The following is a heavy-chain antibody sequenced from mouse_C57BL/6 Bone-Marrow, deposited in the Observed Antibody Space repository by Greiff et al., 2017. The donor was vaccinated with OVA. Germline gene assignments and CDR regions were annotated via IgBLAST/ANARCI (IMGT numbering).Heavy chain of an antibody. CDR1: GYTFTDYY. V-gene: IGHV1-19*01. CDR2: INPYNGGT. J-gene: IGHJ2*01. Sequence: VQLQQSGPVLVKPGASVKMSCKASGYTFTDYYMNWVKQSHGKSLEWIGVINPYNGGTSYNQKFKGKATLTVDKSSSTAYMELNSLTSEDSAVYYCARRYGNADYWGQGTTLTVSS. D-gene: IGHD2-10*02. CDR3: ARRYGNADY.